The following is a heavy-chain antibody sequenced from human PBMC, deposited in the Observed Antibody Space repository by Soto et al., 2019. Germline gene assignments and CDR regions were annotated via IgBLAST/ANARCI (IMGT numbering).Heavy chain of an antibody. CDR1: GGSISSYY. Sequence: SETLSLTCTVSGGSISSYYWSWIRQPPGKGLEWIGYIYYSGSTNYNPSLKSRVTISADTSKNQFSLKLSSVTAADTAVYYCARSALTYSSSYFDYWGQGTLVTVSS. CDR2: IYYSGST. J-gene: IGHJ4*02. D-gene: IGHD6-13*01. V-gene: IGHV4-59*01. CDR3: ARSALTYSSSYFDY.